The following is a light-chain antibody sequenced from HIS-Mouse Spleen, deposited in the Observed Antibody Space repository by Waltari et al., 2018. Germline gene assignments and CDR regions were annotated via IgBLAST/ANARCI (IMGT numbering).Light chain of an antibody. CDR2: DVS. Sequence: QSALTQPRSVSGSPGQSVTISCTGTSSDVGGYNYVPWYQPHPGKAPKLMIYDVSKRPSGVPDRFSGSKSGNTASLTISGLQAEDEADYYCCSYAGSYTHVVFGGGTKLTVL. J-gene: IGLJ2*01. V-gene: IGLV2-11*01. CDR1: SSDVGGYNY. CDR3: CSYAGSYTHVV.